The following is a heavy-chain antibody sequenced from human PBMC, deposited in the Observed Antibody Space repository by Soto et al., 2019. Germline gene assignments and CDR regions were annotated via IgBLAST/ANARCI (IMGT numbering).Heavy chain of an antibody. CDR2: INPILSMS. CDR1: GDTFTFYS. D-gene: IGHD3-10*01. J-gene: IGHJ4*02. Sequence: QVQLVQSGAEVKKPGSSVRVSCKASGDTFTFYSINWVRQAPGLGLEWMGRINPILSMSNYAQRFQGRVMMTADKSTSTAYMGLSSLRSEDTAMYYCASSYGSGYRAFDYWGQGALVTVSS. CDR3: ASSYGSGYRAFDY. V-gene: IGHV1-69*02.